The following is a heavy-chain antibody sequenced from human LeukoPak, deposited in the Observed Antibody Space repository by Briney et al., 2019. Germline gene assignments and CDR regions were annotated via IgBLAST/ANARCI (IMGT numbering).Heavy chain of an antibody. CDR2: FDPEDGEK. CDR3: ATDETGGDAFDI. CDR1: GYTLTELS. V-gene: IGHV1-24*01. Sequence: ASVKVSCKVSGYTLTELSMHWVRQAPGKGLEWMGGFDPEDGEKICAQKFQGRVTMTEDTSTDTAYMELSSLRSEYTAVYYCATDETGGDAFDIWGQGTMVTVSS. D-gene: IGHD1-1*01. J-gene: IGHJ3*02.